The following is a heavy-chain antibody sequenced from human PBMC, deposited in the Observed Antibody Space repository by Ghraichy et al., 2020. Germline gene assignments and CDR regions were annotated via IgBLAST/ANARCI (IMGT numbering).Heavy chain of an antibody. CDR2: INSDGSST. V-gene: IGHV3-74*01. CDR3: AVPDPFRELWSEPKFDFDY. Sequence: GGSLRLSCAASGFTFSSYWMHWVRQAPGKGLVWVSRINSDGSSTSYADSVKGRFTISRDNAKNTLYLQMNSLRAEDTAVYYCAVPDPFRELWSEPKFDFDYWGQGTLVTVSS. D-gene: IGHD3-10*01. CDR1: GFTFSSYW. J-gene: IGHJ4*02.